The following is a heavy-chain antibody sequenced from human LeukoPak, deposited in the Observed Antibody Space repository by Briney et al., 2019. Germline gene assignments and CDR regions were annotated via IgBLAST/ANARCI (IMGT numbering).Heavy chain of an antibody. Sequence: SVKGSCNSSEHTFTSYYIHWVLHAPGQGLELLGIINTSGGSTSYAQKFQGRVTMTRDTSTSTDYMQLSSLRSEDTTVYYCARAHLHYGDSIHDLDYWGQGTLVTVSS. D-gene: IGHD4-17*01. CDR1: EHTFTSYY. J-gene: IGHJ4*02. CDR2: INTSGGST. CDR3: ARAHLHYGDSIHDLDY. V-gene: IGHV1-46*01.